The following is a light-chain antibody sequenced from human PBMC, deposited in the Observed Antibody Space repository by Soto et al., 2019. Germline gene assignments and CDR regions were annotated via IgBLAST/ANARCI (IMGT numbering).Light chain of an antibody. CDR2: EVS. J-gene: IGLJ3*02. CDR1: SSDVGGYNY. V-gene: IGLV2-14*01. Sequence: QSALTQPASVSGSPGQSITISCTGTSSDVGGYNYVSWYQQHSGKAPKLMIYEVSNRPSGVSHRFSGSKSGNTASLTISGLQAEDEADYYCCSFTSSGPWVFGGGTKVTVL. CDR3: CSFTSSGPWV.